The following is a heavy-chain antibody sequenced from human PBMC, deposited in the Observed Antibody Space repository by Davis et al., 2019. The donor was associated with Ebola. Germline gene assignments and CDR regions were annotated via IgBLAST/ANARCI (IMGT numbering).Heavy chain of an antibody. D-gene: IGHD2-2*01. CDR1: GGSISSYY. CDR3: ISTPYYYYGMDV. Sequence: SETLSLTCTVSGGSISSYYWSWIRQPPGKGLEWIGYIYYSGSTYYNPSLKSRVTISVDTSKNQFSLKLSSVTAADTAVYYCISTPYYYYGMDVSGQGTTVTVSS. V-gene: IGHV4-59*04. J-gene: IGHJ6*02. CDR2: IYYSGST.